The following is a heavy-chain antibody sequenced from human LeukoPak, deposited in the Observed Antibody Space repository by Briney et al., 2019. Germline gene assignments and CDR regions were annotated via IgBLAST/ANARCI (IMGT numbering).Heavy chain of an antibody. CDR3: ARRRSYNRLGYSYAQGYFDY. Sequence: TSETLSLTCAVSGGSISSSNWWSWIRQPPGKGLEWIGEINHSGSTNYNPSLKSRVTISVDTSKNQFSLKLSSVTAADTAVYYCARRRSYNRLGYSYAQGYFDYWGQGTLVTVSS. J-gene: IGHJ4*02. D-gene: IGHD5-18*01. CDR1: GGSISSSNW. V-gene: IGHV4-4*02. CDR2: INHSGST.